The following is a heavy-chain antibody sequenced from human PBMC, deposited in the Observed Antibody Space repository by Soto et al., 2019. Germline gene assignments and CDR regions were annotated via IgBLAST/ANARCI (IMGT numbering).Heavy chain of an antibody. V-gene: IGHV1-69*02. D-gene: IGHD2-2*01. CDR3: SIGSWSAETFDV. J-gene: IGHJ3*01. Sequence: QVHLEQSGAEVKKPGSSVKVSCKAAGGTFSTYTLIWVRQAPGQGLEWMGRIIPMLTVTNSAQKFQGRVTLTADKSTSTAFMELPSLTSDDTAVYYCSIGSWSAETFDVWGQGTMDTVSS. CDR1: GGTFSTYT. CDR2: IIPMLTVT.